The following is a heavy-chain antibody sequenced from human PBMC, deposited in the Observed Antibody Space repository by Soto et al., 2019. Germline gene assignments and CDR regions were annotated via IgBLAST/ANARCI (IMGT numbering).Heavy chain of an antibody. V-gene: IGHV5-10-1*01. Sequence: GESLKISCXGSGYSFTSYWISWVRQMPGKGLEWMGRIDPSDSYTNYSPSFQGHVTISADKSISTAYLQWSSLKASDTAMYYCARDPYYYDSSGPNPDYYYYGMDVWGQGTTVTVSS. CDR1: GYSFTSYW. CDR2: IDPSDSYT. CDR3: ARDPYYYDSSGPNPDYYYYGMDV. J-gene: IGHJ6*02. D-gene: IGHD3-22*01.